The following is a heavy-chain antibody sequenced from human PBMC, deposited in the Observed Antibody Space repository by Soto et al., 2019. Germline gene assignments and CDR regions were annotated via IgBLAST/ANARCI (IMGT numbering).Heavy chain of an antibody. D-gene: IGHD2-2*03. CDR2: ISWDSGDI. Sequence: EVQLVESGGGSVQPGRSLRLSCEASGFSFDDYGMHWVRQGPGKGLEWVSGISWDSGDIYYVDSVKGRFTISRDNAKKSLYPQMNSLRTEDTALYYCARNNDLDRDGPFDYWGQGILVTVSS. CDR1: GFSFDDYG. J-gene: IGHJ4*02. V-gene: IGHV3-9*01. CDR3: ARNNDLDRDGPFDY.